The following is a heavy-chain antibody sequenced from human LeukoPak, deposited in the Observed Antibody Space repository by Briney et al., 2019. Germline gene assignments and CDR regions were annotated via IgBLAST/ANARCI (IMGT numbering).Heavy chain of an antibody. V-gene: IGHV3-11*01. Sequence: GGSLRLSCVVSGFTFSDYYMSWIRQAPGKGLEWVSYISSGGSTISHADSVKGRFTISRDNAENSLYLQMNSLRAEDTAVYYCARRAAAGRCLDYWGQGTLVTVSS. CDR3: ARRAAAGRCLDY. CDR2: ISSGGSTI. J-gene: IGHJ4*02. D-gene: IGHD6-13*01. CDR1: GFTFSDYY.